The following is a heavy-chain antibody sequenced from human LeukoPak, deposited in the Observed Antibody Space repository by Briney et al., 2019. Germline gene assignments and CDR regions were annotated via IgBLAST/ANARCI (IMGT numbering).Heavy chain of an antibody. CDR2: IYSGGST. V-gene: IGHV3-53*01. Sequence: GGSLRLSCAASGFTVSSNYMSWVRQAPGKGLEWVSVIYSGGSTYYADSVKGRFTISRDNSKNTLYLQMNSLRAEDTAVYYCAKSEDYGDYYYYYYMDVWGKGTTVTVSS. J-gene: IGHJ6*03. CDR1: GFTVSSNY. CDR3: AKSEDYGDYYYYYYMDV. D-gene: IGHD4-17*01.